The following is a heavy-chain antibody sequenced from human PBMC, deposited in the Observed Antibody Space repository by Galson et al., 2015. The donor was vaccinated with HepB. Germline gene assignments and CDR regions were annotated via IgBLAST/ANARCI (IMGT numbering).Heavy chain of an antibody. CDR1: GFTLSTYG. V-gene: IGHV3-30*03. J-gene: IGHJ3*01. CDR3: ARDLTYHNKNMYYDENIYYDAHDV. CDR2: ISKDGSVK. D-gene: IGHD3-16*01. Sequence: SLRLSCAASGFTLSTYGMHWVRQAPGKGLEWVSIISKDGSVKYYGDSVRGRFTVSRDITKNTLFLQMNTLRPEDTAVYYCARDLTYHNKNMYYDENIYYDAHDVWGQATMVPVSS.